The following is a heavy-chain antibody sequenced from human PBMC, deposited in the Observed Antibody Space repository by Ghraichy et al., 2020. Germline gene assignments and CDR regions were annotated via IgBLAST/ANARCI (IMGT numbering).Heavy chain of an antibody. V-gene: IGHV3-66*02. CDR3: VKEGVAGRRFFDY. D-gene: IGHD6-19*01. Sequence: LSLTCAASGFTVSSNYMSWVRQAPGKGLEWVSVIYNGSDTYYADSVRGRFTISTDNSKNTLYLQVNSLRAEDTAMYYCVKEGVAGRRFFDYWGQGILVTVSS. CDR2: IYNGSDT. J-gene: IGHJ4*02. CDR1: GFTVSSNY.